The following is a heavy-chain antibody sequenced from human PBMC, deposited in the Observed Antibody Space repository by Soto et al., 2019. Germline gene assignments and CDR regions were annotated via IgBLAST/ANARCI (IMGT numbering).Heavy chain of an antibody. CDR3: ARHPYDSTAYYYGA. CDR2: MYSGGNT. J-gene: IGHJ5*02. D-gene: IGHD3-22*01. Sequence: QLQLQESGPGLVKPSETLSLTCTVSGGSFSSSTYYWGWIRQPPGKGLEWIGSMYSGGNTYYNPSLKSRVTVSVDTSKNHFSLNLTSVTAADTAMYYCARHPYDSTAYYYGAWGQGTLVTVSS. V-gene: IGHV4-39*01. CDR1: GGSFSSSTYY.